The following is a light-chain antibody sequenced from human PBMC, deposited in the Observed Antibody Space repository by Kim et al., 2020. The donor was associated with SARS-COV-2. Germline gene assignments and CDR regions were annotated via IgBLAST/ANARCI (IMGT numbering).Light chain of an antibody. CDR1: QTVSSN. Sequence: EIVMTQSPASLSVSPGETATLSCRASQTVSSNLAWYQQKPGQAPRLLIYGASTRATDIPARFSGSGSGTEFTLTISSLQSEDFAVYYCQQYDNWPLTFGGGTKVDIK. V-gene: IGKV3-15*01. CDR2: GAS. CDR3: QQYDNWPLT. J-gene: IGKJ4*01.